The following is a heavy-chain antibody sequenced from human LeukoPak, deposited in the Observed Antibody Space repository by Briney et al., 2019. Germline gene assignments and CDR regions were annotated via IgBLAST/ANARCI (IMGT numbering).Heavy chain of an antibody. CDR2: IYYSGST. CDR3: ARSRPGSYYYDGLDV. CDR1: GDSISSGGYY. Sequence: SQTLSLTCTVAGDSISSGGYYWSWIRQHPGKGLEWIGYIYYSGSTSYNPSLKSRLAISVDTSKNQFSLELSSVTAADTAIYYCARSRPGSYYYDGLDVWGQGTTVTVSS. J-gene: IGHJ6*02. D-gene: IGHD2-15*01. V-gene: IGHV4-31*03.